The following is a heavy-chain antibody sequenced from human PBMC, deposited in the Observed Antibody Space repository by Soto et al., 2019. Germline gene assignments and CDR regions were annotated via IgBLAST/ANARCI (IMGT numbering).Heavy chain of an antibody. V-gene: IGHV3-33*01. CDR3: VRERGPFNAFDI. CDR1: GFTFTSYG. Sequence: GGSLRLSCAASGFTFTSYGMHWVRQAPGKGLEWVAVIWADGNHKYYADSVKGRFTLSRDNSKNTLNLQMDSLGAEDTAVYYCVRERGPFNAFDIWGQGTMVTVSS. CDR2: IWADGNHK. J-gene: IGHJ3*02.